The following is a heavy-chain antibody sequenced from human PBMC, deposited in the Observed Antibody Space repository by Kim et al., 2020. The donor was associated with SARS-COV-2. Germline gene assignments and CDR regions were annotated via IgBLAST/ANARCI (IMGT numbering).Heavy chain of an antibody. CDR2: NSYAT. Sequence: NSYATTYAASVKGRFTISRDDSKNTAYLQMDSLRTEDTAVYFCTSTVNLYFFDYWGQGTLVTVSS. J-gene: IGHJ4*02. D-gene: IGHD4-17*01. V-gene: IGHV3-73*01. CDR3: TSTVNLYFFDY.